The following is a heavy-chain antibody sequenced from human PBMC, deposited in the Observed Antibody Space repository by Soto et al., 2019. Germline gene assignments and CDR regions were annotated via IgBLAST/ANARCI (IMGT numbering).Heavy chain of an antibody. CDR3: ARTRTVVVVAATLDP. CDR1: GFTFSSYA. CDR2: ISYDGSNK. V-gene: IGHV3-30-3*01. J-gene: IGHJ5*02. Sequence: GGSLRLSCAASGFTFSSYAMHWVRQAPGKGLEWVAVISYDGSNKYYADSVKGRFTISRDNSKNTLYLQMNSLRAEDTAVYYCARTRTVVVVAATLDPWGQGTLVTVSS. D-gene: IGHD2-15*01.